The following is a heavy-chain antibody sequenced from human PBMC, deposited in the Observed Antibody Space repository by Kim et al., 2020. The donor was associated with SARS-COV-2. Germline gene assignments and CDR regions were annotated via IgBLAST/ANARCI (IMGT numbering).Heavy chain of an antibody. CDR3: ARGRGADY. J-gene: IGHJ4*02. Sequence: GSEKYYLDSVKGRFNISRDNARTSVSLQMRNLRAEDTAVYYCARGRGADYWGQGTLVTVSS. CDR2: GSEK. D-gene: IGHD3-10*01. V-gene: IGHV3-7*01.